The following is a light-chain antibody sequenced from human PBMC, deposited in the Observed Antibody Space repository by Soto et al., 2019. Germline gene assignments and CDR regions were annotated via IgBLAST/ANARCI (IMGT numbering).Light chain of an antibody. CDR3: SSYTSSSSYV. Sequence: SVLTQPASVSGSPGQSLAISFTVTISYVGGYNYVSWYQQHPGKAPKLMIYEVSNRPSGVSNRFSGSKSGNTASLTISGLQAEDEADYYCSSYTSSSSYVFGTGTKVSV. J-gene: IGLJ1*01. CDR1: ISYVGGYNY. V-gene: IGLV2-14*01. CDR2: EVS.